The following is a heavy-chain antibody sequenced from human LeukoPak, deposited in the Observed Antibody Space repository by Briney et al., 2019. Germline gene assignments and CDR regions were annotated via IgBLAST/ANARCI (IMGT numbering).Heavy chain of an antibody. CDR2: ISYDGSNK. J-gene: IGHJ4*02. CDR3: ARDSNPYYYDSSGYYYFDY. Sequence: GGSLRLSCAASGFTFSNYAMSWVRQAPGKGLEWVSVISYDGSNKYYADSVKGRFTISRDNSKNTLYLQMNSLRAEDTAVYYCARDSNPYYYDSSGYYYFDYWGQGTLVTVSS. CDR1: GFTFSNYA. V-gene: IGHV3-30-3*01. D-gene: IGHD3-22*01.